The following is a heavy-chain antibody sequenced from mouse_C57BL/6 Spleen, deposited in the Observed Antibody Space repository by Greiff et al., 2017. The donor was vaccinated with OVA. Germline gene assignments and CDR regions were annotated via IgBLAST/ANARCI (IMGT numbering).Heavy chain of an antibody. Sequence: LVESGPELVKPGASVKISCKASGYSFTGYYMNWVKQSPEKSLEWIGEINPSTGGTTYNQKFKAKATLTVDKSSSTAYMQLKSLTSEDAAVYDCARKAGGVRGGYFDYWGQGTTLTVSS. CDR2: INPSTGGT. V-gene: IGHV1-42*01. CDR1: GYSFTGYY. CDR3: ARKAGGVRGGYFDY. J-gene: IGHJ2*01. D-gene: IGHD6-1*01.